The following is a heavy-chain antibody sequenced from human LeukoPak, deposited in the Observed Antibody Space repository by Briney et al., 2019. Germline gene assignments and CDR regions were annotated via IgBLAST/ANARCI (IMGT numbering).Heavy chain of an antibody. CDR1: GFTFSRYW. V-gene: IGHV3-7*01. CDR3: AREPPPSIYCRGGSCYSDYYGMDV. CDR2: IKQDGSGK. J-gene: IGHJ6*02. Sequence: GGSLRLSCAASGFTFSRYWMSWVRQAPGKGLEWVANIKQDGSGKYYVDSVKGRFTISRDNAKNSLYLQMNSLRAEDTAVYYCAREPPPSIYCRGGSCYSDYYGMDVWGQGTTVTVSS. D-gene: IGHD2-15*01.